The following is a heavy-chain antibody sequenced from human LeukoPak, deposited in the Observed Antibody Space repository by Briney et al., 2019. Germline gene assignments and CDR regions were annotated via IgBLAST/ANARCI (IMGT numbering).Heavy chain of an antibody. CDR1: GFTFGDYA. Sequence: GGSLRLSCRTSGFTFGDYAMSWVRQAPGKGLEWVGFIRSKAYGGTTGYAASVKGRFTISRDDSKSIAYLQMNSLKTDDTAVYYCTRDVVYYGSSGYWPHWGQGTLVTVSS. J-gene: IGHJ4*02. CDR3: TRDVVYYGSSGYWPH. CDR2: IRSKAYGGTT. D-gene: IGHD3-22*01. V-gene: IGHV3-49*04.